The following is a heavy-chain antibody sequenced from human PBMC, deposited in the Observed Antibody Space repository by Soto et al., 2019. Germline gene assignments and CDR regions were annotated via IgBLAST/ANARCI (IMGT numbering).Heavy chain of an antibody. V-gene: IGHV4-31*03. CDR3: ARSSGGNSDY. Sequence: LSLTCTVSGGSISSGGYYWSWIRQHPGKGLEWIGYIYYSGSTYYNPSLKSRVTISLDTSKNQFSLKLSSVTAADTAVYYCARSSGGNSDYWGQGTLVTVSS. D-gene: IGHD2-21*02. CDR2: IYYSGST. J-gene: IGHJ4*02. CDR1: GGSISSGGYY.